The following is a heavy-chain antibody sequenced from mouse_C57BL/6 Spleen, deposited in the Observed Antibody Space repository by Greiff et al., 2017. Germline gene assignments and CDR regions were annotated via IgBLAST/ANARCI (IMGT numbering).Heavy chain of an antibody. Sequence: QVQLQQSGAELVRPGASVTLSCKASGYTFTDYEMHWVKQTPVHGLEWIGAIDPETGGTAYNQKFKGKAILTADKSSSTAYMELRSLTSEDSAVYYCTRPPWVANQGYWGQGTTLTVSS. CDR1: GYTFTDYE. D-gene: IGHD1-1*02. J-gene: IGHJ2*01. V-gene: IGHV1-15*01. CDR3: TRPPWVANQGY. CDR2: IDPETGGT.